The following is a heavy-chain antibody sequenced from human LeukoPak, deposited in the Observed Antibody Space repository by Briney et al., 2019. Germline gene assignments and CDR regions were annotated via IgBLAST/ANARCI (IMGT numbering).Heavy chain of an antibody. V-gene: IGHV3-30*04. CDR3: ARERTGFYAEY. Sequence: GGSLRLSCAASGFTFSHYAMCWVRQAPGKGLEWVALISYDGSEQHYADSVKGRFTISRDSPKNTLYLQMNTLRPEDTAVYYCARERTGFYAEYWGQGTLVTVSS. D-gene: IGHD3/OR15-3a*01. CDR2: ISYDGSEQ. J-gene: IGHJ4*02. CDR1: GFTFSHYA.